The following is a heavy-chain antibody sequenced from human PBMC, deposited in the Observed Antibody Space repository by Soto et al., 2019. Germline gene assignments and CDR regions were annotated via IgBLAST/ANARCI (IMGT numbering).Heavy chain of an antibody. J-gene: IGHJ6*02. CDR1: GGSIISGGYY. CDR3: VRDRNSGYDYYGMDV. CDR2: IYYSGST. V-gene: IGHV4-31*03. Sequence: SETLSLTCTVSGGSIISGGYYWSWIRQHPGKGLEWIGYIYYSGSTYYNPSLKSRVTISVDTSKNQFSLKLSSVTAADTAVYYCVRDRNSGYDYYGMDVWGQGTTVAVSS. D-gene: IGHD1-26*01.